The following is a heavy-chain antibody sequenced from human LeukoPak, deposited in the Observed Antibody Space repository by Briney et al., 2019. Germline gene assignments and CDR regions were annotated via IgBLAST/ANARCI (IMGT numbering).Heavy chain of an antibody. Sequence: ASVKVSCKASGYTFSGYYIHWVRQAPGQGLEWMGWINPDSGATKSAQKFQGRVTMTRDTSISTAYMELSSLRSDDTALYYCARVDPKNDYWGQGTLVTDSS. CDR3: ARVDPKNDY. CDR1: GYTFSGYY. V-gene: IGHV1-2*02. CDR2: INPDSGAT. J-gene: IGHJ4*02.